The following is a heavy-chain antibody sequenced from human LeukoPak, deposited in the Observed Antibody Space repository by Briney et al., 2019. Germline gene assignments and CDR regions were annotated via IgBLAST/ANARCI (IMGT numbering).Heavy chain of an antibody. CDR3: ARDHYYDSSGYTYAFDI. V-gene: IGHV4-4*07. CDR2: IYTSGST. CDR1: GGSISSYY. Sequence: SETLSLTCTVSGGSISSYYWSRIRQPAGRGLEWIGRIYTSGSTNYNPSLKSRVTMSVDTSKNQFSLKLSSVTAADTAVYYCARDHYYDSSGYTYAFDIWGQGTMVTVSS. D-gene: IGHD3-22*01. J-gene: IGHJ3*02.